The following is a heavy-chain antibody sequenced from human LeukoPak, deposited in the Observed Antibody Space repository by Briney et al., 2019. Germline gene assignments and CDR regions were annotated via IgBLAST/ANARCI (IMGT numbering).Heavy chain of an antibody. V-gene: IGHV1-2*02. J-gene: IGHJ4*02. CDR2: INPNSGGA. CDR3: ALIAAAGRDEDY. Sequence: ASVKVSCKASGYTFTGYYMHWVRQAPGQGLEWMGWINPNSGGANYAQKFQGRVTMTRDTSISTAYMELSRLRSDDTAVYYCALIAAAGRDEDYWGQGTPVTVSS. CDR1: GYTFTGYY. D-gene: IGHD6-13*01.